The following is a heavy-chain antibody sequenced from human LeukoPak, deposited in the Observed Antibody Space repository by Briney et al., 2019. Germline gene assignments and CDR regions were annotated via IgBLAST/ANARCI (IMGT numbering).Heavy chain of an antibody. CDR2: INPSGGST. CDR1: GYTFTSYY. J-gene: IGHJ4*02. D-gene: IGHD6-19*01. Sequence: ASVKVSCKASGYTFTSYYMHWVRQAPGQGLEWMGIINPSGGSTSYAQKFQGRVTMTRDMSTSTVYMELSSLRSEDTAVYYCARDPSYSSGWYGTGDYWGQGTLVTVSS. CDR3: ARDPSYSSGWYGTGDY. V-gene: IGHV1-46*01.